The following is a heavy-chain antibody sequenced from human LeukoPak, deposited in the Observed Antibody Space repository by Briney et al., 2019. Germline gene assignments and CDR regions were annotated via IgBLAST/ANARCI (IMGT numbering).Heavy chain of an antibody. V-gene: IGHV3-23*01. Sequence: GGSLRLSCAASGFTFSSYAMSWVRQAPGKGLEWVSAISGSGGSTYYADSVKGRFTISRDNSKNTLYLQMNSLRAEDTAVYCCAKDGSGSYYSNDWGQGTLVTVSS. D-gene: IGHD3-10*01. J-gene: IGHJ4*02. CDR1: GFTFSSYA. CDR3: AKDGSGSYYSND. CDR2: ISGSGGST.